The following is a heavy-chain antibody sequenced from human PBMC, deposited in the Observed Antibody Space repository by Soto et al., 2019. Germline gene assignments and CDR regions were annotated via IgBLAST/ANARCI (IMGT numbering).Heavy chain of an antibody. V-gene: IGHV1-46*01. CDR3: VRGYCTTSPCSGDFQF. CDR1: GYKFTTYF. CDR2: IHPSGDT. J-gene: IGHJ1*01. Sequence: QVQLVQSGAELKKPGASVKVACKASGYKFTTYFIHWVRQAPGQGLEWMGMIHPSGDTGYAQKFRGRVTMTIDTSTTTAYMELRTLTSEDTAVYFSVRGYCTTSPCSGDFQFWGQGTLVTVSS. D-gene: IGHD2-15*01.